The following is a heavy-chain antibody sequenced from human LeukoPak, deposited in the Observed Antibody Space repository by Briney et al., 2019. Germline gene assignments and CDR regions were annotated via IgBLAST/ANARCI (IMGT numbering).Heavy chain of an antibody. Sequence: GRSLRLSCAASGFTFSSYSMNWVRQAPGKGLEWVSSISSSSSYIYYADSVKGRFTISRDNAKNSLYLQMNSLRAEDTAVYYCARDEEGYCGGDCYFDYWGQGTLVTVSS. CDR1: GFTFSSYS. CDR3: ARDEEGYCGGDCYFDY. J-gene: IGHJ4*02. CDR2: ISSSSSYI. D-gene: IGHD2-21*02. V-gene: IGHV3-21*01.